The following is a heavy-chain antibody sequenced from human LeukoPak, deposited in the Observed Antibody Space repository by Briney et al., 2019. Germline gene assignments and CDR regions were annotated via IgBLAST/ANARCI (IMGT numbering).Heavy chain of an antibody. CDR1: GFTVSSNY. CDR2: IIGSSGNT. D-gene: IGHD2-15*01. Sequence: GGSLRLSCAASGFTVSSNYMSWVRQAPGKGLEWVSGIIGSSGNTYYADSVKGRFTISRDTSKNTLYLQMNSLRVEDTAQYYCAKDKIVGDGRWDFDHWGRGTLVTVSS. J-gene: IGHJ5*02. CDR3: AKDKIVGDGRWDFDH. V-gene: IGHV3-23*01.